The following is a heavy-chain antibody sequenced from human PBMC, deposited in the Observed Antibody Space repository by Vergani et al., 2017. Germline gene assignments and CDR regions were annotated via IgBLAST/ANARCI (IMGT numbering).Heavy chain of an antibody. D-gene: IGHD1-7*01. CDR3: ARELLELPRAGWFDP. J-gene: IGHJ5*02. CDR1: GFTFSSYA. Sequence: QVQLVESGGGVVQPGRSLRLSCAASGFTFSSYAMHWVRQAPGKGLEWVAVISYDGSNKYYAESVKGRFTISRDNSKNTLYLQMNSLRAEDTAVYYCARELLELPRAGWFDPWGQGTLVTVSS. V-gene: IGHV3-30-3*01. CDR2: ISYDGSNK.